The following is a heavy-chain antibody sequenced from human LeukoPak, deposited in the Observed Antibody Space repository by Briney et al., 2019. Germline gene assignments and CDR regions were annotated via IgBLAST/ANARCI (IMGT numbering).Heavy chain of an antibody. CDR1: GFTFSSYS. V-gene: IGHV3-21*01. CDR3: ARGSGPQLLWGPDWFDP. CDR2: ISSSSSYI. D-gene: IGHD2-2*01. J-gene: IGHJ5*02. Sequence: GGSLRLSCAASGFTFSSYSMNWVRQAPGKGLEWVSSISSSSSYIYYADSVKGRFTISRDSAKNSLYLQMNSLRAEDTAVYYCARGSGPQLLWGPDWFDPWGQGTLVTVSS.